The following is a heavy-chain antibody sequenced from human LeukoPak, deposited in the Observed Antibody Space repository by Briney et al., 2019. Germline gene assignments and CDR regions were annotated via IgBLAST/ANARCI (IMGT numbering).Heavy chain of an antibody. CDR1: GGSFSGYY. J-gene: IGHJ4*02. CDR2: INHSGST. D-gene: IGHD1-26*01. CDR3: ARDHEGVVGSTGGVDY. V-gene: IGHV4-34*01. Sequence: PSETLSLTCAVYGGSFSGYYWSWIRQPPGKGLEWIGEINHSGSTNYNPSLKSRVTISVDTSKNQFSLKLSSVTAADTAVYYCARDHEGVVGSTGGVDYWGQGTLVTVSS.